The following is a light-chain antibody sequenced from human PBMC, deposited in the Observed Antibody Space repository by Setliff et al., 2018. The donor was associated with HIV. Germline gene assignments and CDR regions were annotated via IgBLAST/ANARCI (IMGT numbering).Light chain of an antibody. CDR3: QQSFTTPYT. CDR1: QDISDY. CDR2: TAS. V-gene: IGKV1-8*01. Sequence: AIRMTQFPSSFTASTGDRVTITCRASQDISDYLAWYRQRPGQAPELLIYTASTLQKGVPSRFGGSGSGTGFTLTISSLQPEDSATYYCQQSFTTPYTFGQGTKVDIK. J-gene: IGKJ2*01.